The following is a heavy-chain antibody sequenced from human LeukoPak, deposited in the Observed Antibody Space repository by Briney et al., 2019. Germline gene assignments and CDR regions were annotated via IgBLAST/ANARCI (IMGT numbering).Heavy chain of an antibody. V-gene: IGHV3-15*01. CDR3: TSLVGSPTY. Sequence: GGSLILSCAGSGFNFQYAWMTWVRQAPGKGLEWVGRIKSKRDGETTDYAGLVKSRFSISRDDSKNTVYLQMNSLRTEDTAVYYCTSLVGSPTYWGEGSLVAVSS. CDR1: GFNFQYAW. CDR2: IKSKRDGETT. J-gene: IGHJ4*02. D-gene: IGHD4-23*01.